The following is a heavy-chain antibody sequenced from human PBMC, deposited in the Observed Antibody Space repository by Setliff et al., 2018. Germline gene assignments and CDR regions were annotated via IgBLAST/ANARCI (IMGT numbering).Heavy chain of an antibody. J-gene: IGHJ4*02. CDR1: DYPFLSYG. V-gene: IGHV1-18*01. Sequence: GASVKVSCKASDYPFLSYGLSWVRQAPGQGLEWLGWISAYTGNADYAQNLQGRLTMTTDTSTNTAYMELRSLTSDDTAIYYCARAPRLEWILPTFDLWGQGTPVTVSS. D-gene: IGHD3-3*01. CDR3: ARAPRLEWILPTFDL. CDR2: ISAYTGNA.